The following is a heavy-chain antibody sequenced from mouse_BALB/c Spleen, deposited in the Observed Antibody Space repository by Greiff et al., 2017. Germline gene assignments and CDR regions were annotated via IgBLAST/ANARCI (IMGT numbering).Heavy chain of an antibody. D-gene: IGHD3-3*01. CDR2: ISDGGSYT. CDR1: GFTFSDYY. V-gene: IGHV5-4*02. CDR3: ARGDAWFAY. J-gene: IGHJ3*01. Sequence: EVQRVESGGGLVKPGGSLKLSCAASGFTFSDYYMYWVRQTPEKRLEWVATISDGGSYTYYPDSVKGRFTISRDNAKNNRYLQMSSLKSEDTAMYYCARGDAWFAYWGQGTLVTVSA.